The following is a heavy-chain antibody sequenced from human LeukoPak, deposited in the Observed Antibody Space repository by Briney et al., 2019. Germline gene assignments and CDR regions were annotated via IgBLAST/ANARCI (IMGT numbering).Heavy chain of an antibody. CDR1: GGSGGTYS. CDR2: IYTSGST. D-gene: IGHD6-13*01. V-gene: IGHV4-4*07. CDR3: ARAAAGSSKYDY. J-gene: IGHJ4*02. Sequence: SETLSLTCSVSGGSGGTYSWTWIRLPAGEGLEWIGRIYTSGSTNYNPSLKSRVTMSVDTSKNQFSLNLSSVTAADTAVYYCARAAAGSSKYDYWGQGILVTVSS.